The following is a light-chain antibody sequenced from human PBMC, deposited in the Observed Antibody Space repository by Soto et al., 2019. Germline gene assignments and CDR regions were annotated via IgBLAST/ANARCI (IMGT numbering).Light chain of an antibody. V-gene: IGKV4-1*01. J-gene: IGKJ1*01. CDR3: QQYYSNPWT. Sequence: DIVMTQSPDSLAVSLGERTTINCKSSQSVLYNVNNKNHLGWYQQKPGQPPKLLIYWSYTREFGVPDRFSGSGSGTDFTLTISSRQAEDVAIYYCQQYYSNPWTFGQGTRVEIK. CDR2: WSY. CDR1: QSVLYNVNNKNH.